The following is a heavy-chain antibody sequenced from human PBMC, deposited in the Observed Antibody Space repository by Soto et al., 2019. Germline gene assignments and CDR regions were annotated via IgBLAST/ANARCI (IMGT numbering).Heavy chain of an antibody. J-gene: IGHJ6*03. CDR3: ARVRSGYYGSGSYLYYYMDV. D-gene: IGHD3-10*01. Sequence: GGSLRLSCAASGFTFSSYWMSCVRQAPGKGLEWVANIKQDGSEKYYVDSVKGRFTISRDNAKNSLYLQMNSLRAEDTAVYYCARVRSGYYGSGSYLYYYMDVWGKGTTVTVSS. CDR1: GFTFSSYW. CDR2: IKQDGSEK. V-gene: IGHV3-7*03.